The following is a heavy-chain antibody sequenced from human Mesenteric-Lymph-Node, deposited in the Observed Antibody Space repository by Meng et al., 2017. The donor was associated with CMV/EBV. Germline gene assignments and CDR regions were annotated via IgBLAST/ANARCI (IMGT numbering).Heavy chain of an antibody. J-gene: IGHJ3*02. CDR2: IYYSGST. V-gene: IGHV4-39*01. CDR3: ARHVLTMIVVVSVDAFDI. CDR1: GGSISSGDYY. D-gene: IGHD3-22*01. Sequence: SETLSLTCTVSGGSISSGDYYWGWIRQPPGKGLEWIGSIYYSGSTYYNPSLKSRVTISVDTSKNQFSLKLSSVTAADTAVYYCARHVLTMIVVVSVDAFDIWGQGTMVTVSS.